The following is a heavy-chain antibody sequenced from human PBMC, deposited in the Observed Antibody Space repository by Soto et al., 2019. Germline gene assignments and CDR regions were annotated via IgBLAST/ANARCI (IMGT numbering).Heavy chain of an antibody. V-gene: IGHV4-31*09. Sequence: KASETLSLTCTVSGGSISSGDYYWSWIRQHPGKGLEWIGYIYYSGTTYYNPSLMGRVAMSIDKSKNQFSLNMNSVTAADTAVYYCAFYDFSSGTCSACWSQGTLVTVSS. D-gene: IGHD3-3*01. CDR3: AFYDFSSGTCSAC. J-gene: IGHJ4*02. CDR2: IYYSGTT. CDR1: GGSISSGDYY.